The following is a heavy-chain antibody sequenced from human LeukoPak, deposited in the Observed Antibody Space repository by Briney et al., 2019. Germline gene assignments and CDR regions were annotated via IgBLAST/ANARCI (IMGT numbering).Heavy chain of an antibody. D-gene: IGHD3-16*01. CDR1: GYTFTSYY. CDR2: INPSGGST. Sequence: ASVKVSCKASGYTFTSYYMHWVRQAPGQGLEWMGIINPSGGSTSYAQKFQGRVTMTRDMSTSTVYMELSSLRSEDTAVYYCARVRAPSFAQGGFDYWGQGTLVTVSS. CDR3: ARVRAPSFAQGGFDY. V-gene: IGHV1-46*01. J-gene: IGHJ4*02.